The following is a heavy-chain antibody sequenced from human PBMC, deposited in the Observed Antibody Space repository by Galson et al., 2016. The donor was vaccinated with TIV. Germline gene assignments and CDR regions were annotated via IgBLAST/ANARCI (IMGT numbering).Heavy chain of an antibody. CDR2: TVPMFGIS. Sequence: SVKVSCKASGGSFTSYAISWVRQAPGQGLEWMGATVPMFGISTYAQKFQGRVTITADESTSTAYMELSSLRSQDTAVYYCARGGWSGDPGDHHYYYMDVWGKGTTVTVSS. CDR1: GGSFTSYA. D-gene: IGHD4-17*01. CDR3: ARGGWSGDPGDHHYYYMDV. V-gene: IGHV1-69*13. J-gene: IGHJ6*03.